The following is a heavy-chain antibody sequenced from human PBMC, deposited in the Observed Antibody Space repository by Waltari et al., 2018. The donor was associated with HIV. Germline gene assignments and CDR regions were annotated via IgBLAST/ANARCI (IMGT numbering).Heavy chain of an antibody. J-gene: IGHJ4*02. Sequence: QVQLRQWVTGLLKPSETLSLTCAVHGGSSSHYYWSWIRQPPGKELEWIAEINHSGRQNYNLSLKGRLTISVDPSKTKFAVKLTAVTAVATAVYFCPRGQSGPGCREDYCGQGTLVTVAS. CDR2: INHSGRQ. CDR3: PRGQSGPGCREDY. V-gene: IGHV4-34*02. D-gene: IGHD3-10*01. CDR1: GGSSSHYY.